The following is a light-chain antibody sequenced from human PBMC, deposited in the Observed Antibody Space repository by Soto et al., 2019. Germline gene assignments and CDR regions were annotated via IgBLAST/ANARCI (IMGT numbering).Light chain of an antibody. Sequence: QSVLTQPPSASGTPGQRVTISFSGSSSNIGSNYVYWYQQLPGTAPKLLIYRNNQRPSGVPDRFSGAKSGTSASLAISGLRSEDEADYYCAAWDDSLSGNVVFGGGTKLTV. V-gene: IGLV1-47*01. CDR3: AAWDDSLSGNVV. CDR2: RNN. CDR1: SSNIGSNY. J-gene: IGLJ2*01.